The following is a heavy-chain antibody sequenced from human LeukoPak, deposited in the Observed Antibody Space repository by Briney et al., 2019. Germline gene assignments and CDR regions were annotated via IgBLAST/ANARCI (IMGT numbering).Heavy chain of an antibody. CDR1: GFTFSSFA. CDR2: FDGNGPNT. CDR3: AKPRTAGLGRAQFDS. V-gene: IGHV3-23*01. Sequence: PGGSLRLSCVASGFTFSSFAMTWVRQAPGKGLEWVSGFDGNGPNTFYADFVKGRWTISRDNSRNTLYLQMNSLRYEDTAIYYCAKPRTAGLGRAQFDSWGQGSLVTVSS. D-gene: IGHD6-13*01. J-gene: IGHJ4*02.